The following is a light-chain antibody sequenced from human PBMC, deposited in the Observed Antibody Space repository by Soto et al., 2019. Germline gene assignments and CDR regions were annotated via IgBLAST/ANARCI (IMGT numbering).Light chain of an antibody. CDR2: EVS. CDR3: SSYAGSNNLV. J-gene: IGLJ2*01. V-gene: IGLV2-8*01. Sequence: QSAVTQPPCASGSPGQSVTISCTGTSSDVGGYNYVSWYQQHPGKAPKLIIYEVSKRPSGVPDRFSGSKSGNTASLTVSGLQTVDEADYYCSSYAGSNNLVFGGGTKLTVL. CDR1: SSDVGGYNY.